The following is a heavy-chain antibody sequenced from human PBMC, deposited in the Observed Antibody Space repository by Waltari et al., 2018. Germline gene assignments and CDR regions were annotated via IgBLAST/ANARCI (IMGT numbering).Heavy chain of an antibody. CDR2: ISGNNGHT. CDR1: GYTFSDYG. V-gene: IGHV1-18*01. Sequence: QVQLVQSGAEVKKPGASVKVSCKASGYTFSDYGISWVRQAPGQGLEWMGWISGNNGHTNHAQKVQVRLIMTDDTAATTVYMELTYLTSDDTAVYYCARERHRLMEEGYLMALDPWGQGTLVTVSS. J-gene: IGHJ5*02. D-gene: IGHD3-3*01. CDR3: ARERHRLMEEGYLMALDP.